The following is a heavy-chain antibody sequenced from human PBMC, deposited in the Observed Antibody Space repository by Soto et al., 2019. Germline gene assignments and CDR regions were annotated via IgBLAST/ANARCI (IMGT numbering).Heavy chain of an antibody. J-gene: IGHJ4*02. V-gene: IGHV3-64D*06. D-gene: IGHD3-22*01. CDR2: ISTNGGST. CDR1: GFTFSSYA. Sequence: GGSLRLSCSASGFTFSSYAMHWVRQAPGKGLEYVSSISTNGGSTHYADSVKGRFTISRDKSKNTQYLQMSSLRADDTAVYYCVKGEYYYDSSGYYPFDYWGQGTLVTVSS. CDR3: VKGEYYYDSSGYYPFDY.